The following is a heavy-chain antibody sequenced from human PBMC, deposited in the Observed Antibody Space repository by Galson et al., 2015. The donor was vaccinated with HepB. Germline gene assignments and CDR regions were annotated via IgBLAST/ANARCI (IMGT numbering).Heavy chain of an antibody. Sequence: SLRLSCAASGFTFSSYGMHWVRQAPGKGLEWVAVISNDGSNKYYADSVKGRFTISRDNSKNMLYLQMNSLRAEDTAVYYCAKEIYFGSGSYPDYWGQGTLVTVSS. CDR3: AKEIYFGSGSYPDY. CDR2: ISNDGSNK. D-gene: IGHD3-10*01. V-gene: IGHV3-30*18. J-gene: IGHJ4*02. CDR1: GFTFSSYG.